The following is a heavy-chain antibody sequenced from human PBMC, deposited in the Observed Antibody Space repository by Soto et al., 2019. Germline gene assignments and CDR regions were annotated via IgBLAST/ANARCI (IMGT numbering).Heavy chain of an antibody. J-gene: IGHJ6*02. CDR2: IYHSGST. CDR3: ARFSGYYYYCMDV. CDR1: GGSISSSNC. Sequence: QVQLQESGPGLVKPSGTLSLTCAVSGGSISSSNCWSWVRQPPGKGLEWIGEIYHSGSTNFNPSLKSRVTISVDKSKNQFSLKLNSVTAADTAVYSCARFSGYYYYCMDVWGQGTTVTVSS. V-gene: IGHV4-4*02.